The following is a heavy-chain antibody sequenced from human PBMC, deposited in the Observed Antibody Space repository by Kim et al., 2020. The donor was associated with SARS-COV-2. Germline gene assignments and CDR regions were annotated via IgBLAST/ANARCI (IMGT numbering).Heavy chain of an antibody. V-gene: IGHV4-59*01. CDR3: ARERLYCSSTSCYRNWFDP. CDR2: IYYSGST. D-gene: IGHD2-2*02. J-gene: IGHJ5*02. CDR1: GGSISSYY. Sequence: SETLSLTCTVSGGSISSYYWSWIRQPPGKGLEWIGYIYYSGSTNYNPSLKSRVTISVDTSKNQFSLKLSSVTAADTAVYYCARERLYCSSTSCYRNWFDPWGQGTLVTVSS.